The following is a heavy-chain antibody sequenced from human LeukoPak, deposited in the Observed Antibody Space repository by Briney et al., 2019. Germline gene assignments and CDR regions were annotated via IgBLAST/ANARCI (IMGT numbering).Heavy chain of an antibody. D-gene: IGHD3-22*01. CDR1: GYTFTSYD. CDR2: MNPNSGNT. J-gene: IGHJ4*02. CDR3: ARSHYDSSGYYASGY. Sequence: ASVKVSCKASGYTFTSYDINWVRQATGQGLEWMGWMNPNSGNTGYAQKFQGRVTMTRNTSISTAYMELSSLRSENTAVYYCARSHYDSSGYYASGYWGQGTLVTVSS. V-gene: IGHV1-8*01.